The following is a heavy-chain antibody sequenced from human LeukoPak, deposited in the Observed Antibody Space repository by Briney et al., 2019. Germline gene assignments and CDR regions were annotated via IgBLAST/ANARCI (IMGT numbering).Heavy chain of an antibody. Sequence: GGSLRLSRAASGFTFSDCWMTWVRQAPGKGLEWVANIKKDGSDKYYVDSAKGRFTVSRDNAKNSLYLQLNSLRVEDTAVYYCLQYNSGNTWGQGTLVTVSS. CDR2: IKKDGSDK. CDR1: GFTFSDCW. D-gene: IGHD1-14*01. V-gene: IGHV3-7*01. CDR3: LQYNSGNT. J-gene: IGHJ5*02.